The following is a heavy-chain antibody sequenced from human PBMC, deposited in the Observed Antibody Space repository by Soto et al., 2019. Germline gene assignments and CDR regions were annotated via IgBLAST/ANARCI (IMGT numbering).Heavy chain of an antibody. CDR2: ISAYNGNT. V-gene: IGHV1-18*01. D-gene: IGHD2-21*02. CDR1: GYTFTSYG. J-gene: IGHJ3*02. Sequence: ASVKVSCKASGYTFTSYGISWVRQAPGQGLEWMGWISAYNGNTNYAQKLQGRVTMTTDTSTSTAYMELRSLRSDDTAVYYCARDAPQHIVVVTAAFEIWGQGTMVTVS. CDR3: ARDAPQHIVVVTAAFEI.